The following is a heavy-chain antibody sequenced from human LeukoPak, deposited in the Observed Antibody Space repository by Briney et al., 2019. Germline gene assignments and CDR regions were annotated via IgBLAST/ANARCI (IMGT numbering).Heavy chain of an antibody. Sequence: SETLSLTCAVYGGSFSGYYWSWIRQPPGKGLEWIGEINHSGSTNYNPSLKSRVTISVDTSKNQFSLKLSSVTAADTAVYYCARGGHYYDSSGYPKYFQHWGQGTLVTVSS. CDR2: INHSGST. CDR1: GGSFSGYY. V-gene: IGHV4-34*01. D-gene: IGHD3-22*01. J-gene: IGHJ1*01. CDR3: ARGGHYYDSSGYPKYFQH.